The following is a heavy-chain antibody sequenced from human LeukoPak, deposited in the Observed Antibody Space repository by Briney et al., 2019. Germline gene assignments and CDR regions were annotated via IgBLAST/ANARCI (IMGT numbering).Heavy chain of an antibody. Sequence: SVKVSCKASGGTFSSYAISWVRQAPGQGLEWMGGIIPIFGTANYAQRFQGRVTITADESTSTAYMELSSLRSEDTAVYYCARDRRILEGYYFDYWGQGTLVTVSS. D-gene: IGHD5-24*01. CDR3: ARDRRILEGYYFDY. CDR1: GGTFSSYA. J-gene: IGHJ4*02. V-gene: IGHV1-69*13. CDR2: IIPIFGTA.